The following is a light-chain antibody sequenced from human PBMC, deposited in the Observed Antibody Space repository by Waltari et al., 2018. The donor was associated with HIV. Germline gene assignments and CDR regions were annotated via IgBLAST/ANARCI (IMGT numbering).Light chain of an antibody. CDR1: SSDVGAYNS. Sequence: QSALTQPPSASGSPGQSVTISCTGPSSDVGAYNSVSWYQQHPGKAPKLLISEVTKRPSGVPDRFSGSKSGNTASLTVSGLQAEDEADFYCSSYAGSNNVVFGGGTKLTVL. J-gene: IGLJ2*01. V-gene: IGLV2-8*01. CDR2: EVT. CDR3: SSYAGSNNVV.